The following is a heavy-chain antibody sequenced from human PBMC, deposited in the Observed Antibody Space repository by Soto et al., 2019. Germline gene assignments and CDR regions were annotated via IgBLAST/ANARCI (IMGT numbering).Heavy chain of an antibody. CDR2: IWYDGSNK. J-gene: IGHJ6*02. CDR3: ARARAFGISGSYFGGAGMDV. Sequence: GGSVRLSCAASGFTFSIYGMHWFRQAPGKGLEWVAVIWYDGSNKYYADSVKGRFTISRDNSKNTLYLQMNSLRAEDTAVYYCARARAFGISGSYFGGAGMDVWGQGTRVTISS. V-gene: IGHV3-33*01. CDR1: GFTFSIYG. D-gene: IGHD1-26*01.